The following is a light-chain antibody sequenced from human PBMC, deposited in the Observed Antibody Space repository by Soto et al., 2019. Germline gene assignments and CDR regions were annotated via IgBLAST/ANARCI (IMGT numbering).Light chain of an antibody. V-gene: IGKV3-11*01. CDR1: QSVSTY. Sequence: EIVLTQSPATLSLSPGERATLSCRASQSVSTYLAWYQQKPGQAPRLLIYDASNRAAGIPTRFSGSGSGTDFTLTIXXXXPEDFAVYYCQQRSXXLTFGGGTKVEIK. CDR2: DAS. CDR3: QQRSXXLT. J-gene: IGKJ4*01.